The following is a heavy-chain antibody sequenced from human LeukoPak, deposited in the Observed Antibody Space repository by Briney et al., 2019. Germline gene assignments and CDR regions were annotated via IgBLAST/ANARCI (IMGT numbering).Heavy chain of an antibody. Sequence: GASVKVSCKASGYTFTSYGISWVRQAPGQGLEWMGWISAYNGNTNYAQKLQGRVTMTTDTSTSTAYMELRSLRSDDTAVYYCARDAAVLRFLEWLSNYYYMDVWGKGTTVTVSS. J-gene: IGHJ6*03. CDR2: ISAYNGNT. CDR3: ARDAAVLRFLEWLSNYYYMDV. CDR1: GYTFTSYG. V-gene: IGHV1-18*01. D-gene: IGHD3-3*01.